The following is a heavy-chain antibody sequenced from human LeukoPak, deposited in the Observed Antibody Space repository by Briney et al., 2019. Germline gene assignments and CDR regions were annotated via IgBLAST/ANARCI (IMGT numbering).Heavy chain of an antibody. CDR1: GFTFDDYA. CDR3: AKAGSWLLHDAFDI. CDR2: ISWNSGSI. J-gene: IGHJ3*02. V-gene: IGHV3-9*01. D-gene: IGHD2-15*01. Sequence: PGGSLRLSCAASGFTFDDYAMHWVRQAPGKGLEWVSGISWNSGSIGYADSVKGRFTISRDNAKNSLYLQMNSLRAEDTALYYCAKAGSWLLHDAFDIWGQGTMVTVSS.